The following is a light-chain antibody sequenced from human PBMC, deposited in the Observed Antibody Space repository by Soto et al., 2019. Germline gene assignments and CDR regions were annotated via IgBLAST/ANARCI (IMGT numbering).Light chain of an antibody. Sequence: QAVVTQPPSVSGAPGQRVTISCTGSSSNIGAGYDVHWYQQFPGTTPKFLIYGNTNRPSGVPDRFSASKSGTSASLDITGLQAEDEAEYFCQSSDSSLTVVFGGGTKLPVL. CDR2: GNT. V-gene: IGLV1-40*01. CDR1: SSNIGAGYD. J-gene: IGLJ2*01. CDR3: QSSDSSLTVV.